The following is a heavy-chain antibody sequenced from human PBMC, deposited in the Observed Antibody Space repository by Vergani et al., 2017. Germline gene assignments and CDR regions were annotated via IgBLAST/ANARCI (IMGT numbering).Heavy chain of an antibody. CDR3: AKDGYCSGGSCYSRYYYYYMDV. V-gene: IGHV3-30*18. Sequence: QVQLVESGGGVVQPGRSLRLSCAASGFTFSSYGMHWVRQAPGKGLEWVAVISCDGSNKYEADSVKGRFTISRDNSKNTMYLQMNSLRAEDTAVYYCAKDGYCSGGSCYSRYYYYYMDVWGKGTTVTVSS. J-gene: IGHJ6*03. CDR1: GFTFSSYG. CDR2: ISCDGSNK. D-gene: IGHD2-15*01.